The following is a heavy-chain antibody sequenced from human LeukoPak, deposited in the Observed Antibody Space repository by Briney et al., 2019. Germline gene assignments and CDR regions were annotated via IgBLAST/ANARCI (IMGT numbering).Heavy chain of an antibody. J-gene: IGHJ3*02. D-gene: IGHD4-11*01. Sequence: SQTLSLTCAISGDSVSSNSAAWNWIRQSPSRGLEWLGRTYYRSKWYNDYAVSVKSRITINPDTSKNQFSLKLSSVTAADTAVYYCARGGTNYGNYDPLFHIWGHGTMVTVSS. V-gene: IGHV6-1*01. CDR1: GDSVSSNSAA. CDR2: TYYRSKWYN. CDR3: ARGGTNYGNYDPLFHI.